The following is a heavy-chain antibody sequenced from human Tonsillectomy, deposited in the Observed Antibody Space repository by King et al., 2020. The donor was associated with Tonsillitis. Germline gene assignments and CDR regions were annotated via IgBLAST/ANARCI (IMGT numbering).Heavy chain of an antibody. CDR3: AKDLGDTSGWPVFDD. CDR1: GFTFSNFG. CDR2: IHRGGSPT. V-gene: IGHV3-23*03. J-gene: IGHJ4*02. Sequence: VQLVESGGGLVQPGGSLRLSCAASGFTFSNFGMNWVRQAPGKGLEWVSIIHRGGSPTYYGDSVKGRFTISRDNSKNTLYLQMNSLRAEDTAVYYCAKDLGDTSGWPVFDDWGQGTLVTVSP. D-gene: IGHD6-19*01.